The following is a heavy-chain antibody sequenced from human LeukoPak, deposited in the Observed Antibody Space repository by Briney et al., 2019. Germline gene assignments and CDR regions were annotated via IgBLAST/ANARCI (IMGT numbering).Heavy chain of an antibody. V-gene: IGHV3-20*04. CDR1: GFTFDDYG. CDR2: INWNGSST. CDR3: ARDPYSGNYGAYYYYYMDV. Sequence: SGGSLRLSCAASGFTFDDYGMGWVRQAPGKGLEWVSGINWNGSSTNYADSVKGRFTISRDNAKNSLYLQMDSLRVEDTAVYYCARDPYSGNYGAYYYYYMDVWGKGTTVTISS. J-gene: IGHJ6*03. D-gene: IGHD1-26*01.